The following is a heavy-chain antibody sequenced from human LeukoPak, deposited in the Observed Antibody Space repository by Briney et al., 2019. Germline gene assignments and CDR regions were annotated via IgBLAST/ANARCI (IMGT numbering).Heavy chain of an antibody. CDR3: GKVGGNSNS. CDR2: IHNSRGT. Sequence: SETLSLTCTVSGGSITSDIFYWNWIRQHPGKGLEWIGSIHNSRGTSYNSSLESRLTTSLDTSENQLFLKLGSVTAADTAMYYCGKVGGNSNSWGQGTLVTVSS. D-gene: IGHD4-23*01. J-gene: IGHJ5*02. CDR1: GGSITSDIFY. V-gene: IGHV4-31*03.